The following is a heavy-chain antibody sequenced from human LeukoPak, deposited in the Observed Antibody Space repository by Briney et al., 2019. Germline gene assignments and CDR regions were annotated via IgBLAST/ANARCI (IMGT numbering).Heavy chain of an antibody. Sequence: ASVKVSCKASGYTFTSYYMHWVRQAPGQGLEWMGIINPSGGSTSYAQKFQGRVTMTAGTSTSTAYMELRSLRSDDTAVYYCARYSSGWYAPYYYYYMDVWGKGTTVTVSS. CDR3: ARYSSGWYAPYYYYYMDV. CDR1: GYTFTSYY. V-gene: IGHV1-46*01. CDR2: INPSGGST. D-gene: IGHD6-19*01. J-gene: IGHJ6*03.